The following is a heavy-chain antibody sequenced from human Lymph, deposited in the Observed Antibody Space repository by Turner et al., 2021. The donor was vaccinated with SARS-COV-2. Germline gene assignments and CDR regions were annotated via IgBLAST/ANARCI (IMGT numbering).Heavy chain of an antibody. CDR1: DGSISGSTSS. CDR3: ARGSPQRWYVPVFDY. Sequence: LHLQESVPRLVKPSETLSLTGAVSDGSISGSTSSWGWIRQPPGKGLGLIGGIYYTGSTYYNPSLKSRVTISVDTSKNKFSLKLSSVTAADTAVFYCARGSPQRWYVPVFDYWGQGTMVTVSS. J-gene: IGHJ4*02. D-gene: IGHD3-10*01. CDR2: IYYTGST. V-gene: IGHV4-39*01.